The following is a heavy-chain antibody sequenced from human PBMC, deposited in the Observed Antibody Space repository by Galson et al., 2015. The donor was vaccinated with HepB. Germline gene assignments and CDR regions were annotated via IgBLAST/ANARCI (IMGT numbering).Heavy chain of an antibody. J-gene: IGHJ4*02. CDR1: GFTFSSYW. D-gene: IGHD3-10*01. Sequence: SLRLSCAASGFTFSSYWMHWVRQAPGKGLVWVSRINSDGSSTSYADSVKGRFTISRDNSKNTLYLQMNSLRAEDTAVYYCARDRRSGSGTFDYWGQGTLVTVSS. CDR3: ARDRRSGSGTFDY. CDR2: INSDGSST. V-gene: IGHV3-74*01.